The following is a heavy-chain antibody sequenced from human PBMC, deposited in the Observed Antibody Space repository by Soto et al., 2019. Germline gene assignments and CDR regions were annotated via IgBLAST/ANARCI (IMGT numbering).Heavy chain of an antibody. V-gene: IGHV3-13*01. CDR3: ARSGSTYYYGSGSYYNAPGYYYGMDV. Sequence: PGGSLRLSCAASGFTFSSYDMHWVRQATGKGLEWVSAIGTAGDTYYPGSVKGRFTISRENAKNSLYLQMNSLRAGDTAVYYCARSGSTYYYGSGSYYNAPGYYYGMDVWGQGTTVTVSS. CDR1: GFTFSSYD. D-gene: IGHD3-10*01. CDR2: IGTAGDT. J-gene: IGHJ6*02.